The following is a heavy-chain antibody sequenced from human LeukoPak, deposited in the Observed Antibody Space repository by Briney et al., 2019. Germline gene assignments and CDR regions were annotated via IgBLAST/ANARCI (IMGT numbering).Heavy chain of an antibody. CDR3: ARSSYYYAADASDI. V-gene: IGHV4-59*01. J-gene: IGHJ3*02. D-gene: IGHD3-10*01. Sequence: SETLSLTCTVSGVSISSYYWSWIRQPPGKGLEWIGYVYYSGSTNYNPSLKSRVTISVDTSKNQFSLKLSSVTAADTAVYYCARSSYYYAADASDIWGQGTMVTVSS. CDR1: GVSISSYY. CDR2: VYYSGST.